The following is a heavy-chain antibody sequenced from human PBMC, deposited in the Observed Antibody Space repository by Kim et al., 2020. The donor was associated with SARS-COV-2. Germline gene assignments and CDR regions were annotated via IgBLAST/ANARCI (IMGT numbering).Heavy chain of an antibody. CDR3: ARISDFWSGYYRWYFDY. D-gene: IGHD3-3*01. V-gene: IGHV4-39*01. CDR2: IYYSGST. Sequence: SETLSLTCTVSGGSISSSSYYWGWIRQPPGKGLEWIGSIYYSGSTYYNPSLKSRVTISVDTSKNQFSLKLSSVTAADTAVYYCARISDFWSGYYRWYFDYWGQGTLVTVSS. CDR1: GGSISSSSYY. J-gene: IGHJ4*02.